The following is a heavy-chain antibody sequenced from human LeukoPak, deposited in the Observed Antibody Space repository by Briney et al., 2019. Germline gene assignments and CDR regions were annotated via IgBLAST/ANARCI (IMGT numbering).Heavy chain of an antibody. CDR2: IYYTGST. CDR1: GGSVSSGSYY. CDR3: ARLWFGELSRAFDY. J-gene: IGHJ4*02. V-gene: IGHV4-61*01. D-gene: IGHD3-10*01. Sequence: KRSESLSLTCTVSGGSVSSGSYYWSWIRQPPGKGLEWIGYIYYTGSTNYNPSLTSRVTISVDTSKNQFSLKLSSVTPADTAVYYCARLWFGELSRAFDYWGPGTLGSVSS.